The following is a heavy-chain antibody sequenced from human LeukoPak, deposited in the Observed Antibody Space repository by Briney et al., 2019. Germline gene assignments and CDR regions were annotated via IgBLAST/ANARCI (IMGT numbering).Heavy chain of an antibody. Sequence: GGSLRLSCAASGFTFSSYAMHWVRQAPGKELEWVAVISYDGSNKYYADSVKGRFTISRDNSKNTLYLQMNSLRAEDTAVYYCARGSQREGATWFDPWGQGTLVTVSS. D-gene: IGHD1-26*01. CDR2: ISYDGSNK. CDR1: GFTFSSYA. J-gene: IGHJ5*02. CDR3: ARGSQREGATWFDP. V-gene: IGHV3-30*04.